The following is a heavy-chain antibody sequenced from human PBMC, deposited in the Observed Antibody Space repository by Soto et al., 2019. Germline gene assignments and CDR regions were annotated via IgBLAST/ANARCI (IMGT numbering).Heavy chain of an antibody. CDR2: IYDTGTI. CDR1: GGSLSSSRW. V-gene: IGHV4-4*02. D-gene: IGHD3-3*01. Sequence: KPSETLSLTCAVSGGSLSSSRWWRWVRQPPGKGLEWVGEIYDTGTINYNPSLKSRATISVDKSKNHFSLRMTSVTAADTAMYYCATPIFGVVASWWNDAFDIWGQGTMVTVSS. J-gene: IGHJ3*02. CDR3: ATPIFGVVASWWNDAFDI.